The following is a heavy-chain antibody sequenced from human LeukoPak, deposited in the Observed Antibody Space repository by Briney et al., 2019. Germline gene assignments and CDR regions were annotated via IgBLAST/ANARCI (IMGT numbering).Heavy chain of an antibody. J-gene: IGHJ4*02. CDR2: IYYSGST. D-gene: IGHD6-19*01. V-gene: IGHV4-39*01. CDR1: GGSISSSSYY. CDR3: ARHYSGWPRSYYFDY. Sequence: SETLSLTCTVSGGSISSSSYYWGWTRQPPGKGLEWIGSIYYSGSTYYNPSLKSRVTISVDTSKNQFSLKLSSVTAADTAVYYCARHYSGWPRSYYFDYWGQGTLVTVSS.